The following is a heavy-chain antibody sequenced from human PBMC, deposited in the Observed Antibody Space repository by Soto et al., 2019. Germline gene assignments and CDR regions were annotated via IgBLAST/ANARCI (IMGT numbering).Heavy chain of an antibody. Sequence: GASVKVSCKAPGYTFTGYYMHWVRQAPGQGLEWMGWINPNSGGTNYAQKFQGRVTMTRDTSISTAYMELSRLRSDDTAVYYCARERAAGYYYYGMDVWGQGTTVTVSS. D-gene: IGHD6-13*01. J-gene: IGHJ6*02. CDR1: GYTFTGYY. CDR3: ARERAAGYYYYGMDV. CDR2: INPNSGGT. V-gene: IGHV1-2*02.